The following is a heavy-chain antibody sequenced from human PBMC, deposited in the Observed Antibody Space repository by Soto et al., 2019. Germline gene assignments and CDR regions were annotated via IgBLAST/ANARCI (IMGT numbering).Heavy chain of an antibody. V-gene: IGHV3-33*01. Sequence: GGSLRLSCAASGFTFSSYGMHWVRQAPGKGLEWVAVIWYDGSNKYYADSVKGRFTISRDNSKNTLYLQMNSLRAEDTAVYYFTREAARDSTAGGCFDPWGPEPLVTV. CDR3: TREAARDSTAGGCFDP. J-gene: IGHJ5*02. CDR2: IWYDGSNK. D-gene: IGHD6-13*01. CDR1: GFTFSSYG.